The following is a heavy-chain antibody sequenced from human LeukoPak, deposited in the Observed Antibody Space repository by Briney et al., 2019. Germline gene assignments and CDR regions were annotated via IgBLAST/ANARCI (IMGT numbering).Heavy chain of an antibody. V-gene: IGHV4-30-4*01. CDR2: IYYSGST. Sequence: SETLSLTCTVSGGSISSGDYYWSWIRQPPGKGLEWIGYIYYSGSTYYNPSLKSRITISVDTSKNQFSLKLSSVTAADTAVYYCARGRGSYYDSSGYDDYWGQGTLVTVSS. J-gene: IGHJ4*02. CDR1: GGSISSGDYY. D-gene: IGHD3-22*01. CDR3: ARGRGSYYDSSGYDDY.